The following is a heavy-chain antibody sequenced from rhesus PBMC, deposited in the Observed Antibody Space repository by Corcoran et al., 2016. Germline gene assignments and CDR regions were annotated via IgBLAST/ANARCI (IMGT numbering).Heavy chain of an antibody. D-gene: IGHD1-1*01. V-gene: IGHV4S11*01. Sequence: QVQLQESGPGLVMPSETLSLTCAVSGGSISSSYWSWLRQAPGKGLGWIGRMERRGSTFYKPCLKRRGPRAGEKSKNQLSRKLPSVTAADMAVYYCARCDSWGAFDVWGQGRRVTVSS. CDR2: MERRGST. J-gene: IGHJ3*01. CDR1: GGSISSSY. CDR3: ARCDSWGAFDV.